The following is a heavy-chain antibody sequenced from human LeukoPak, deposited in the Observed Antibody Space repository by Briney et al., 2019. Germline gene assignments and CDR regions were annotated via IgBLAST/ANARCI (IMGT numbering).Heavy chain of an antibody. CDR3: ARVTVYYDSSGYYPWYYYYYMDV. CDR1: VGSFSGYY. Sequence: KSSETLSLTCAVYVGSFSGYYWSWIRQPPGKGLEWIGEINHSRSTNYNPSLKSRVTISVDTSKNQFSLKLSSVTAADTAVYYCARVTVYYDSSGYYPWYYYYYMDVWGKGTTVTVSS. V-gene: IGHV4-34*01. D-gene: IGHD3-22*01. J-gene: IGHJ6*03. CDR2: INHSRST.